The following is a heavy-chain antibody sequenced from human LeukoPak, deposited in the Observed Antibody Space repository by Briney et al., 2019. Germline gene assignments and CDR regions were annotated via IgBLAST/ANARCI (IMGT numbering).Heavy chain of an antibody. CDR2: IYYSGSA. J-gene: IGHJ4*02. CDR3: ARSYGSGNYFDY. D-gene: IGHD3-10*01. CDR1: AGSINTYY. V-gene: IGHV4-59*01. Sequence: SETLSLTCTICAGSINTYYWSCHRQPPGKGLEWIGYIYYSGSANYNPSLKSRVTISVDTSKNQFSLKLRSVTAADSAVYYCARSYGSGNYFDYWGQGTLVTVSS.